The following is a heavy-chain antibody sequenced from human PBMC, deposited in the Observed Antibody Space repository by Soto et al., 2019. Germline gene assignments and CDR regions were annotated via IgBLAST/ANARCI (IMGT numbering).Heavy chain of an antibody. Sequence: QVQLVESGGGVVQPGRSLRLSCAASGFTFSSYGIHWVRQAPGKGLEWVALIWYDGSNKYYADSVKGRFTISRDNSQNTLYVQMNSLRVEDTAVYYCASRGVAAVDFDYWGQGTLVTVSS. D-gene: IGHD6-13*01. CDR2: IWYDGSNK. CDR1: GFTFSSYG. V-gene: IGHV3-33*01. J-gene: IGHJ4*02. CDR3: ASRGVAAVDFDY.